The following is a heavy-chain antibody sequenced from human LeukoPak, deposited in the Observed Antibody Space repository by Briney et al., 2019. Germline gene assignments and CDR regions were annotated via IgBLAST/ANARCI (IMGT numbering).Heavy chain of an antibody. V-gene: IGHV3-73*01. D-gene: IGHD3-9*01. CDR2: IRTKAKSYAT. CDR3: TRHSDSVRYFDWLRYYYHYYMDV. CDR1: GFTFSGSA. J-gene: IGHJ6*03. Sequence: GGSLRLSCAASGFTFSGSAMHWVRQASGKGLEGVGRIRTKAKSYATAYGASVKGRFTIARDDSKNTAYLQMNSLKTADTAVYYCTRHSDSVRYFDWLRYYYHYYMDVWGKGTTVTISS.